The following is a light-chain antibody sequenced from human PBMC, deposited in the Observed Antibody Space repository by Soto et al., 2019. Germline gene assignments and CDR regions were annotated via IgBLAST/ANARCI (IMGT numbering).Light chain of an antibody. V-gene: IGLV1-47*01. CDR3: AEWDDSLGGPYV. CDR2: NNN. CDR1: SSNIA. Sequence: QSVLTQPPSASATPGQRVTISCSGSSSNIAWYRQLPGTSPKLLIYNNNQRPSGVPDRFSGSKSGTSASLAISGLRSEDDSDYYCAEWDDSLGGPYVFGTGTKVTVL. J-gene: IGLJ1*01.